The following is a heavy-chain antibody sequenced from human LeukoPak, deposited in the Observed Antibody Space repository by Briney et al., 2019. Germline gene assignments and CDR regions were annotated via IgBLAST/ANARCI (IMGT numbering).Heavy chain of an antibody. D-gene: IGHD6-6*01. V-gene: IGHV3-48*02. CDR2: ISSSSSTI. CDR3: ARAYSSSSGRDAFDS. Sequence: PGGSLRLSCAASGFTFNSYNMNWGRQAPGKGLEWVSYISSSSSTIYYADSVKGRFTISRDSAKTSLFLQMNSLRDEDTAVYYCARAYSSSSGRDAFDSWGLGTLVTVSS. J-gene: IGHJ3*02. CDR1: GFTFNSYN.